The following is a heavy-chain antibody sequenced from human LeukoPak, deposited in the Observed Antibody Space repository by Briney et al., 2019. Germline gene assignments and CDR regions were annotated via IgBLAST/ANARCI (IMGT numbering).Heavy chain of an antibody. CDR2: ISGLVGST. D-gene: IGHD5-12*01. V-gene: IGHV3-23*01. Sequence: GGSLRLSCAASGFTFSSYAMSWVRQAPGNGLEWVSAISGLVGSTYYADSVKGRFTISRDNSKKTLYLQMDSLRAEDTAVYYCAKEAGYSGYDYGDYWGQGTLVTVSS. CDR1: GFTFSSYA. CDR3: AKEAGYSGYDYGDY. J-gene: IGHJ4*02.